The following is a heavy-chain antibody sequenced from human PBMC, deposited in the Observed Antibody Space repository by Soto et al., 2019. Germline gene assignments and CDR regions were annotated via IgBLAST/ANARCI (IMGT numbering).Heavy chain of an antibody. J-gene: IGHJ4*02. Sequence: PGGSLRLSCAASGFTFSSYAMGWVRQAPGKGLEWVSAISGSGGSTYYADSVKGRFTISRDNSKNTLYLQMNSLRAEDTAVYYCAKDRDCSSTSCVIDYWGQGTLVTVSS. CDR2: ISGSGGST. CDR1: GFTFSSYA. CDR3: AKDRDCSSTSCVIDY. V-gene: IGHV3-23*01. D-gene: IGHD2-2*01.